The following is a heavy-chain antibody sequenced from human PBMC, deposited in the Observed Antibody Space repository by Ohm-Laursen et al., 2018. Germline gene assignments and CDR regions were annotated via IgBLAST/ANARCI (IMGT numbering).Heavy chain of an antibody. V-gene: IGHV3-23*01. Sequence: SLRLSCTASGFTFSSYAMSWVRQAPGKGLEWVSAISGSGGSTYYADSVKGRFTISRDNSKNTLYLQMNSLRAEDTAVYYCAKDDYDSSGYPPFDYWGQGTLVTVSS. J-gene: IGHJ4*02. CDR3: AKDDYDSSGYPPFDY. CDR2: ISGSGGST. D-gene: IGHD3-22*01. CDR1: GFTFSSYA.